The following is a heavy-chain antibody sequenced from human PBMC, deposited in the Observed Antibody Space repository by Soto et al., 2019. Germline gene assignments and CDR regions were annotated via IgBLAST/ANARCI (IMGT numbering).Heavy chain of an antibody. D-gene: IGHD3-3*01. CDR3: AKEGTPGVVIIPDYYYYMDV. Sequence: GGSLRLSCSASGVPFSSYAMSWVRPAPGKGLEWVSAISGSGGSTYYADSVKGRFTISRDNSKNTLYLQMNSLRAEDTAVYYCAKEGTPGVVIIPDYYYYMDVWGKGTTVTVSS. J-gene: IGHJ6*03. CDR2: ISGSGGST. CDR1: GVPFSSYA. V-gene: IGHV3-23*01.